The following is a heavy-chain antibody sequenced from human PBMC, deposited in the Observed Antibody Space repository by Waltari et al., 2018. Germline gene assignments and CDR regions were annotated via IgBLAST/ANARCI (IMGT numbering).Heavy chain of an antibody. D-gene: IGHD3-10*01. CDR1: GYSFTSYW. CDR2: IYPGDSDT. CDR3: ARQSTMVQAPPKPFDY. Sequence: EVQLVQSGAEVKKPGESLKISGKGSGYSFTSYWLGWVRQMLGKGLGWMGIIYPGDSDTRYSPSFQGQVTIAADKSISTAYLQWSSLKASDTAMYYCARQSTMVQAPPKPFDYWGQGTLVTVSS. J-gene: IGHJ4*02. V-gene: IGHV5-51*01.